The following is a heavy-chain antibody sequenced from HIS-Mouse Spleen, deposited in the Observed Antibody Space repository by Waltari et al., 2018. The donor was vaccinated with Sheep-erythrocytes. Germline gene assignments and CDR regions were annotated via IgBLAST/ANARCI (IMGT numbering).Heavy chain of an antibody. CDR1: GGSISSYY. Sequence: QVQLQESGPGLVKPSETLSLTCTVSGGSISSYYWRWIRQPPGKGLEWIGYIYYSGSTNYNPSLKSRVTISVDTSKNQFSLKLSSVTAAGTAVYYCARLELGQFDYWGQGTLVTVSS. CDR2: IYYSGST. V-gene: IGHV4-59*08. CDR3: ARLELGQFDY. J-gene: IGHJ4*02. D-gene: IGHD1-26*01.